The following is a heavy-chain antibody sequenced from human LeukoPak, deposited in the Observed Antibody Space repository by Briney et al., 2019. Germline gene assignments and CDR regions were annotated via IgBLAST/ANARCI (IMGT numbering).Heavy chain of an antibody. CDR3: ARLVLSYGNAFDH. V-gene: IGHV4-39*02. CDR2: INYGGNT. J-gene: IGHJ4*02. Sequence: PSETLSLTCTVSSGSIRDSDYYWCWIRQPPGKGLEWIGSINYGGNTYYDSSLKSRVTISVDTSKNHFSLRLSSVTAADTAVYYCARLVLSYGNAFDHWGQGTLVTLSS. D-gene: IGHD1-14*01. CDR1: SGSIRDSDYY.